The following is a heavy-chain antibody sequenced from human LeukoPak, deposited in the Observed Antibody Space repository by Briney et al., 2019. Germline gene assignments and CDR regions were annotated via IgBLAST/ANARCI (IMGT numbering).Heavy chain of an antibody. CDR1: GGSISSSSYY. CDR2: IYYSGST. J-gene: IGHJ4*02. D-gene: IGHD5-24*01. CDR3: ARRRDGYNSMAYYFDY. Sequence: PSETLSLTCTVSGGSISSSSYYWGWIRQPPGKGLEWIGSIYYSGSTYYNPSLKSRVTISVDTSKNQSSLKLSSVTAADTAVYYCARRRDGYNSMAYYFDYWGQGTLVTVSS. V-gene: IGHV4-39*01.